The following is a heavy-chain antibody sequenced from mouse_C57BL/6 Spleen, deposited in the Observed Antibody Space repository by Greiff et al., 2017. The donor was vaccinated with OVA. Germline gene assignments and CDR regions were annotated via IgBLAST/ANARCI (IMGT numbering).Heavy chain of an antibody. CDR1: GYTFTSYW. CDR2: IYPGSGST. CDR3: ARNYDYDKGMDY. D-gene: IGHD2-4*01. V-gene: IGHV1-55*01. Sequence: QVQLKQPGAELVKPGASVKMSCKASGYTFTSYWITWVKQRPGQGLEWIGDIYPGSGSTNYNEKFKSKATLTVDTSSSTAYMQLSSLTSEDSAVYYCARNYDYDKGMDYWGQGTSVTVSS. J-gene: IGHJ4*01.